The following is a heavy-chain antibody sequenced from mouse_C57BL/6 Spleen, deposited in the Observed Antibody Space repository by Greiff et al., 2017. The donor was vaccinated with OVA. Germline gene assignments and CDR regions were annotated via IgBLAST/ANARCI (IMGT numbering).Heavy chain of an antibody. CDR1: GFNIKDDY. Sequence: VQLQQSGAELVRPGASVKLSCTASGFNIKDDYMHWVKQRPEQGLEWIGWIDPENGDTEYASKFQGKATITADTSSNTAYLQLSSLTSEDTAVYDCTKGNYGTGPFAYWGQGTLVTVSA. J-gene: IGHJ3*01. V-gene: IGHV14-4*01. CDR2: IDPENGDT. CDR3: TKGNYGTGPFAY. D-gene: IGHD2-1*01.